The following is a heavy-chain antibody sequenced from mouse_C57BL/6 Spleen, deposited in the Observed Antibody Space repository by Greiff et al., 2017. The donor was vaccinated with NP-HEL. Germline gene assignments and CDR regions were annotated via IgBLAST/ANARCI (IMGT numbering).Heavy chain of an antibody. J-gene: IGHJ1*03. D-gene: IGHD2-1*01. CDR1: GFTFSSYG. Sequence: EVMLVESGGDLVKPGGSLKLSCAASGFTFSSYGMSWVRQTPDKRLEWVATISSGGSYTYYPDSVKGRFTISRDNAKNTLYLQMSSLKSEDTSMYYCTRHEGTYGNYVWYFEVWGTGTTVTVSS. V-gene: IGHV5-6*01. CDR2: ISSGGSYT. CDR3: TRHEGTYGNYVWYFEV.